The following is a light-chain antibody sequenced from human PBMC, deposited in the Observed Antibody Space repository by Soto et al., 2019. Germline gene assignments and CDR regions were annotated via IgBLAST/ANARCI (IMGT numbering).Light chain of an antibody. CDR3: QQRSNWPLIT. CDR2: GAS. Sequence: ENVLTQSPGTLSLSPGERATLSCRASQSVSGSYLAWYQQKPGQAPRLLIYGASSRATGIPDRFSGSGSGTDFTLTISRLEPEDFAVYYCQQRSNWPLITFGQGTRLEI. CDR1: QSVSGSY. V-gene: IGKV3D-20*02. J-gene: IGKJ5*01.